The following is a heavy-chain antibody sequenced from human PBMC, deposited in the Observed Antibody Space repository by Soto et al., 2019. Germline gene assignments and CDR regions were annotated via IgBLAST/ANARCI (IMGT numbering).Heavy chain of an antibody. CDR2: IIPIFGTA. CDR3: ARVYSSSPTKSKPDYYFDY. CDR1: GGTFSSYA. J-gene: IGHJ4*02. Sequence: EASVKVSCKASGGTFSSYAISWVRQAPGQGLEWMGGIIPIFGTANYAQKFQGRVTITADESTSTAYMELSSLRSEDTAVYYCARVYSSSPTKSKPDYYFDYWGQGTLVTVSS. V-gene: IGHV1-69*13. D-gene: IGHD6-6*01.